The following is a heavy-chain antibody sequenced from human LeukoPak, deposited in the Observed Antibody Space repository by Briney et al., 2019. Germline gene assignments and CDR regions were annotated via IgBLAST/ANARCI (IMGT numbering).Heavy chain of an antibody. Sequence: GGSLRLSCAASGFIFSSYSMNWVRQAPGKGLEWVSYISSSGSAIYYADSVKGRFTISRDNAKNSLYLQMNSLRAEDTAVYYCARGLFGELLWGRYGMDVWGQGTTVTVSS. D-gene: IGHD3-10*02. V-gene: IGHV3-48*04. J-gene: IGHJ6*02. CDR2: ISSSGSAI. CDR3: ARGLFGELLWGRYGMDV. CDR1: GFIFSSYS.